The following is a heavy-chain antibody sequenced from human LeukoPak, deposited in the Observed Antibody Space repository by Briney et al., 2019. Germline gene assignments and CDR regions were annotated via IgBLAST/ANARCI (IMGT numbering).Heavy chain of an antibody. D-gene: IGHD3-16*02. Sequence: ASVKVSCKASGYTFTSYGISWVRQAPGQGLEWMGWIGAYNGNTNYAQKLQGRVTMTTDTSTSTAYMELRSLRSDDTAVYYCARVTGTTFGGVIVPYYFDYWGQGTLVTVSS. CDR1: GYTFTSYG. CDR3: ARVTGTTFGGVIVPYYFDY. J-gene: IGHJ4*02. CDR2: IGAYNGNT. V-gene: IGHV1-18*01.